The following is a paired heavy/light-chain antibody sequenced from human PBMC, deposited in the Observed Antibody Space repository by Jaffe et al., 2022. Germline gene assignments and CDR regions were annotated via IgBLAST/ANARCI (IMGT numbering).Heavy chain of an antibody. V-gene: IGHV1-46*03. CDR1: GYTFTSYY. CDR3: ARDAYVNIVATPKLGATYYFDY. D-gene: IGHD5-12*01. Sequence: QVQLVQSGAEVKKPGASVKVSCKASGYTFTSYYMHWVRQAPGQGLEWMGIINPSGGSTSYAQKFQGRVTMTRDTSTSTVYMELSSLRSEDTAVYYCARDAYVNIVATPKLGATYYFDYWGQGTLVTVSS. J-gene: IGHJ4*02. CDR2: INPSGGST.
Light chain of an antibody. Sequence: DIVMTQTPLSLSVTPGQPASISCKSSQSLLHSDGKTYLYWYLQKPGQSPQLLIYEVSNRFSGVPDRFSGSGSGTDFTLKISRVEAEDVGVYYCMQSIQLPLTFGQGTRLEIK. CDR3: MQSIQLPLT. J-gene: IGKJ5*01. V-gene: IGKV2D-29*02. CDR2: EVS. CDR1: QSLLHSDGKTY.